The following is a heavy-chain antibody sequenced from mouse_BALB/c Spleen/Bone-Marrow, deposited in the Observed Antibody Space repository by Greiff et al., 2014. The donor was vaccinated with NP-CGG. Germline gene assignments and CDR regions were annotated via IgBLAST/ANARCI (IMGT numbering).Heavy chain of an antibody. J-gene: IGHJ2*01. Sequence: VQLQQSGAALVKPGASVKLSCTASGFNIKDTYMHWVKQRPEQGLEWIGRIDPANGNTKYDPKFQGKATITADTSSNTAYLQLSSLTSEDTAVYYCARYYYGSSYFDYWGQGTTLTVSS. CDR3: ARYYYGSSYFDY. D-gene: IGHD1-1*01. V-gene: IGHV14-3*02. CDR1: GFNIKDTY. CDR2: IDPANGNT.